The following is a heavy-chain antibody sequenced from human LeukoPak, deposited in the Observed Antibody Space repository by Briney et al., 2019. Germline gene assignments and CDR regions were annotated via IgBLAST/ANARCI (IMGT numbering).Heavy chain of an antibody. CDR2: IGAFNGNT. V-gene: IGHV1-18*01. CDR1: GYSFDRYG. D-gene: IGHD3-22*01. J-gene: IGHJ3*02. Sequence: GASVKVSCKASGYSFDRYGTSWVRQAPGQGLEWLGWIGAFNGNTNYAQSLQGRVTMTADTSTTTAYMELRSLSSDDTAVYYCARDFLSYDGSENHFEDTFDIWGQGTMVTVSS. CDR3: ARDFLSYDGSENHFEDTFDI.